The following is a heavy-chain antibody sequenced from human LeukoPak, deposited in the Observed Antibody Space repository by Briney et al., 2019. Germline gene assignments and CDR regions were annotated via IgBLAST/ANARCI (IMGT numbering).Heavy chain of an antibody. J-gene: IGHJ4*02. Sequence: PGGSLRLSCAASGFTFSNYSMNWVRQAPGKGLEWVSYITSSSTVYYAGSVKGRFTISRDNAKNSLFLQMNSLRAEATAVYYCARDYCSGPKCYFIDYWRQGALVTVSS. V-gene: IGHV3-48*04. CDR1: GFTFSNYS. D-gene: IGHD2-15*01. CDR3: ARDYCSGPKCYFIDY. CDR2: ITSSSTV.